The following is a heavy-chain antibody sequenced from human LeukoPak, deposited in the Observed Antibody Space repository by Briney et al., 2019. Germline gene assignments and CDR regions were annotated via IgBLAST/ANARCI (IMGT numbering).Heavy chain of an antibody. CDR1: GFTFSSYA. CDR2: ISYDGSNK. D-gene: IGHD3-22*01. CDR3: ARSYTWDYYDSSGYSIPGY. J-gene: IGHJ4*02. Sequence: GGSLRLSCAASGFTFSSYAMHWVHQAPGKGLEWVAVISYDGSNKYYADSVKGRFTISRDNSKNTLYLQMNSLRAEDTAVYYCARSYTWDYYDSSGYSIPGYWGQGTLVTVSS. V-gene: IGHV3-30-3*01.